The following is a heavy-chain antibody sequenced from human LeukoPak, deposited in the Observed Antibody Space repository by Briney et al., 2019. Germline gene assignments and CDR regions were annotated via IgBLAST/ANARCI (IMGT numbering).Heavy chain of an antibody. D-gene: IGHD2-2*01. CDR3: ARQGRYQLLWFDP. J-gene: IGHJ5*02. CDR2: IYYSGST. V-gene: IGHV4-39*01. Sequence: PSETLSLTCTVSGGSISSSSYYWGWIRQPPGKGLEWIGSIYYSGSTYYNPSLKSRVTISVDTSKNQFSLKLSSVTAADTAVYYCARQGRYQLLWFDPWGQGTLVTVSS. CDR1: GGSISSSSYY.